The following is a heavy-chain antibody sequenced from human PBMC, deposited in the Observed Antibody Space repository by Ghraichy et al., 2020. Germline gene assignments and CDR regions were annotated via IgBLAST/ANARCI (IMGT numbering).Heavy chain of an antibody. CDR3: AGDFDI. CDR1: GFSFSTWN. V-gene: IGHV3-48*02. CDR2: ISGSGSTI. J-gene: IGHJ3*02. Sequence: GGSLRLSCAASGFSFSTWNMNWVRQAPGKGLQWVSYISGSGSTIYYADSVKGRFTISRDNARNSLYLQMNSLRDEDTAVYYCAGDFDIWGQGTMVTVSS.